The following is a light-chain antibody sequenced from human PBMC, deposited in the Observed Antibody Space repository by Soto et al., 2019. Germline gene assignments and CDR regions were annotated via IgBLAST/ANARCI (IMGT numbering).Light chain of an antibody. CDR2: DTS. CDR1: QSVSIK. Sequence: EIVMTQSPATLSVSPGERATLSCRASQSVSIKLAWYQQKPGQAPRLLIYDTSNRATGIPARFSGSGSGTDFTLTISSLEPEDFAVYYCQQRSNWPQLTFGGGTKVDIK. V-gene: IGKV3-11*01. CDR3: QQRSNWPQLT. J-gene: IGKJ4*01.